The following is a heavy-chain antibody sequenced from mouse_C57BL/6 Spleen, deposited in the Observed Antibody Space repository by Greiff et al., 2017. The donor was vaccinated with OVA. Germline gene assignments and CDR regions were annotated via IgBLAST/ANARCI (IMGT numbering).Heavy chain of an antibody. CDR1: GFTFSSYA. CDR3: ARDAGYDYDYFDY. V-gene: IGHV5-4*01. D-gene: IGHD2-4*01. J-gene: IGHJ2*01. Sequence: DVHLVESGGGLVKPGGSLKLSCAASGFTFSSYAMSWVRQTPEKRLEWVATISDGGSYTYYPDNVKGRFTISRDNAKNNLYLQMSHLKSEDTAMYYCARDAGYDYDYFDYWGQGTTLTVSS. CDR2: ISDGGSYT.